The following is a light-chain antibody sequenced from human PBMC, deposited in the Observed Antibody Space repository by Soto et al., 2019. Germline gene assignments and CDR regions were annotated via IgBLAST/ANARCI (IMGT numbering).Light chain of an antibody. CDR2: DVT. J-gene: IGLJ3*02. V-gene: IGLV2-14*01. Sequence: QSALNQPASVSGSPGQSITISRPGTSSDVGGYNYVSWYQQHPGKAPKLMIYDVTTRPSGVSDRFSGSKSGITASLTISGLQAEDEADYYCSSYSGSTTWVFGGGTKVTVL. CDR3: SSYSGSTTWV. CDR1: SSDVGGYNY.